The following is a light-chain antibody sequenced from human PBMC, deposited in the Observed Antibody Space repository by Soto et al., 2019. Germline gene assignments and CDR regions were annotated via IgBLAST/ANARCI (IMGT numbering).Light chain of an antibody. V-gene: IGKV4-1*01. CDR1: RSVLSSSNNKNY. Sequence: VMTQSPDSLAVSLGERATINCKSSRSVLSSSNNKNYLAWFQQKPGQPPKLLFYWASTRESGVPARFSGSGSATDFTLTISSLQAEDVAVYYCQQYHSDPITFGQGTRLEIK. J-gene: IGKJ5*01. CDR2: WAS. CDR3: QQYHSDPIT.